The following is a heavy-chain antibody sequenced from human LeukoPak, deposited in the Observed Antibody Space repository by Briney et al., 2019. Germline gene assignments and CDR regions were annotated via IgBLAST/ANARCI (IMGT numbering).Heavy chain of an antibody. CDR3: AKVRDIVVVVAATFDY. D-gene: IGHD2-15*01. Sequence: PGGSLRLSCAAPGFTFSSYAMSWVRQAPGKGLEWVSAISGSGGSTYYADSVKGRFTISRDNSKNTLYLQMNSLRAEDTAVYYCAKVRDIVVVVAATFDYWGQGTLVTVSS. J-gene: IGHJ4*02. CDR1: GFTFSSYA. V-gene: IGHV3-23*01. CDR2: ISGSGGST.